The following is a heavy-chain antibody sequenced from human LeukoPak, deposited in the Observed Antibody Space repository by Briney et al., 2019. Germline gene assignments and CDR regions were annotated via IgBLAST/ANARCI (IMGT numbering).Heavy chain of an antibody. D-gene: IGHD2-2*01. Sequence: ASVTVSCTASGYTFTSYDINWVRQATGQGLEWMGWMNPNSGNTGYAQKFQGRVTMTRNTSISTAYMELSSLRSEDTAVYYCARDHQLPNWFDPWGQGTLVTVSS. CDR2: MNPNSGNT. CDR1: GYTFTSYD. CDR3: ARDHQLPNWFDP. J-gene: IGHJ5*02. V-gene: IGHV1-8*01.